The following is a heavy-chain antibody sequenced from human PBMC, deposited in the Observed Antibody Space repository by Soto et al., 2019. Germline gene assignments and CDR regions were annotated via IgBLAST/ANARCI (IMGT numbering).Heavy chain of an antibody. J-gene: IGHJ4*02. D-gene: IGHD3-10*02. CDR2: IIPMFSSS. V-gene: IGHV1-69*01. CDR1: GGTFSDYA. Sequence: QVQLVQSGAEVKKPGSSVKVSCTASGGTFSDYAFSWVRQAPGQGLEWMGGIIPMFSSSSFAQKFHGRLTITADDSTSTAYMSLSSLGSADTAMYYCAKDIGFQQHLFVFDLWGPGTLVTVSS. CDR3: AKDIGFQQHLFVFDL.